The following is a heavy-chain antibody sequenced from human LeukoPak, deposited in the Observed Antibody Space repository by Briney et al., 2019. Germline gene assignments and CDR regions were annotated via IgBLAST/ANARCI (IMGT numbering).Heavy chain of an antibody. CDR2: IYYSGSA. Sequence: SETLSLTCAVYGGSFSGYYWSWIRQPPGKGLEWIGYIYYSGSANYNPSLKSRVAISVDTSKNQFSLKLSSVTAADTAVYYCARVIVGDYVGGTRYFDYWGQGTLVTVSS. J-gene: IGHJ4*02. CDR3: ARVIVGDYVGGTRYFDY. CDR1: GGSFSGYY. V-gene: IGHV4-59*01. D-gene: IGHD4-17*01.